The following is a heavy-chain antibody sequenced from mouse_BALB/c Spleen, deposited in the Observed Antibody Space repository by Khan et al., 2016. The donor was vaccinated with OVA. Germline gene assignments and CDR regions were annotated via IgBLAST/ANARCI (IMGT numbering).Heavy chain of an antibody. CDR1: GYTFTNYG. CDR3: ARVGVRGTMDY. Sequence: QIQLVQSGPELKKPGETVKISCKASGYTFTNYGMNWMKQAPGKGLKWMGWINTYTGKTTYADDFKDRFAFSLETSATPAYLQFNNLKTEDTATFFCARVGVRGTMDYWGQGTLVTVSA. J-gene: IGHJ4*01. V-gene: IGHV9-3-1*01. CDR2: INTYTGKT.